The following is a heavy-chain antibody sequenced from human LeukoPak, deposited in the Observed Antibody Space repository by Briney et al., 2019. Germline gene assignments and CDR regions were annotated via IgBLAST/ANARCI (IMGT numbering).Heavy chain of an antibody. D-gene: IGHD2-2*01. CDR2: ISYDGRNK. V-gene: IGHV3-30*04. J-gene: IGHJ4*02. Sequence: GRSLRLSCAASGFTFSSYATHWVRQAPGKGLEWVAVISYDGRNKNYPDSVKGRFTISRDISTDTLWLQMDSLRTEDTAVYYCAKGPLRGTAAAIDYWGQGTLVTVSS. CDR1: GFTFSSYA. CDR3: AKGPLRGTAAAIDY.